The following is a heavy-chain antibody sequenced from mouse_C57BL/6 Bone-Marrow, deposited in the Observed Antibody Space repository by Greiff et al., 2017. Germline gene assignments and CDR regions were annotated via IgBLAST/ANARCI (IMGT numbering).Heavy chain of an antibody. D-gene: IGHD1-1*01. CDR2: IDPSDSYT. Sequence: VKLMESGAELVMPGASVKLSCKASGYTFTSYWMHWVKQRPGQGLEWIGEIDPSDSYTNYNQKFKGKSTLTVDKSSSTAYMQLSSLTSEDSAVYYCALYYYGSSIDYWGQGTTLTVSS. CDR1: GYTFTSYW. CDR3: ALYYYGSSIDY. V-gene: IGHV1-69*01. J-gene: IGHJ2*01.